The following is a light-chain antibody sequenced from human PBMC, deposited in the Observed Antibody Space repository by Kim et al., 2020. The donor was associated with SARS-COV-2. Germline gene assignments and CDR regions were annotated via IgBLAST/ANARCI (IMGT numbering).Light chain of an antibody. V-gene: IGKV1-8*01. CDR2: AAS. CDR3: QQYYNYPYT. CDR1: QGISSY. Sequence: AIRITQSPSSLSASTGDRVTITCRASQGISSYLAWYQQKPGKAPKLLMYAASTLQSEVPSRFSGSGSGTDFTLTISCLQSEDFASYYCQQYYNYPYTFGQGTKLEI. J-gene: IGKJ2*01.